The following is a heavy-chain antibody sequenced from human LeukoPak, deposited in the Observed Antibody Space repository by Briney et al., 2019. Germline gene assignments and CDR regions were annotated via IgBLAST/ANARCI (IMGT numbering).Heavy chain of an antibody. Sequence: KPSETLSLTCTVSGGSISSYYWSWIRQPAGKGLEWIGRIYTSGSTNYNPSLKSRVTMSVDTSKNQFSLKLSSVTAADTAVYYCARGDRAGYYDSTFAFDIWGQGTMVTVSS. D-gene: IGHD3-22*01. CDR2: IYTSGST. CDR1: GGSISSYY. V-gene: IGHV4-4*07. CDR3: ARGDRAGYYDSTFAFDI. J-gene: IGHJ3*02.